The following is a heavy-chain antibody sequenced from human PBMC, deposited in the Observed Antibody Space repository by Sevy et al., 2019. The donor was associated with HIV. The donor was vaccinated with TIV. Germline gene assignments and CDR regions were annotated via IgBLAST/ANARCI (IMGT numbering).Heavy chain of an antibody. V-gene: IGHV4-59*01. CDR1: GGSMGSYY. CDR3: AREGGLVDYGMDV. D-gene: IGHD3-9*01. CDR2: LYDTGST. Sequence: SETLSLTCTVSGGSMGSYYWTWIRQPPGKGLDWIGYLYDTGSTNYNPSLESRVTISIDTSKNQFSLNLSYVTAAETAVYYCAREGGLVDYGMDVWGQGITVTVSS. J-gene: IGHJ6*02.